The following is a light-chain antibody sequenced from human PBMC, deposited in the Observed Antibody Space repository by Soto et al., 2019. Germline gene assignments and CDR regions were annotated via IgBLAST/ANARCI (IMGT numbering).Light chain of an antibody. CDR3: GSWDSSLSAYV. CDR1: SSNIGGNS. J-gene: IGLJ1*01. V-gene: IGLV1-51*01. CDR2: DDN. Sequence: VLTQPPSVSAAPGQKVTISCSGSSSNIGGNSVSWYQQLPGTAPKLLIYDDNKRPSGIPDRFSGSKSGTSATLGITGFRTGDEADYYCGSWDSSLSAYVFGTGTKVTVL.